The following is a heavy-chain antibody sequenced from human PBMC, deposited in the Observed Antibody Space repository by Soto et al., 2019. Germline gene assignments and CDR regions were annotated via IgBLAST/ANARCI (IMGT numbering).Heavy chain of an antibody. CDR1: GGSISSSSYY. CDR3: ARHDYWGARSSN. CDR2: IYYSGST. J-gene: IGHJ4*02. Sequence: SETLSLTCTVSGGSISSSSYYWGWIRQPPGKGLEWIGSIYYSGSTYYNPSLKSRVTISVDTSKNQFSLKLSSVTAADTAVYYCARHDYWGARSSNWGQGTLVTVSS. V-gene: IGHV4-39*01. D-gene: IGHD1-26*01.